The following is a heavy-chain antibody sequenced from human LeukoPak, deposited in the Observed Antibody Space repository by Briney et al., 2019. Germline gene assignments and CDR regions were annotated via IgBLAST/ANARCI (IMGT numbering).Heavy chain of an antibody. CDR3: AKAPVTTCRGAFCYPFDY. CDR1: GFTLSSYA. J-gene: IGHJ4*02. V-gene: IGHV3-23*01. D-gene: IGHD2-15*01. Sequence: GGSLRLSCAASGFTLSSYAMSWVRQAPGKGLEWVSAISDTGNTYHADSVKGRFTISRDSSKNTLFPQMNRLRPEDAAVYYCAKAPVTTCRGAFCYPFDYWGLGTLVTVSS. CDR2: ISDTGNT.